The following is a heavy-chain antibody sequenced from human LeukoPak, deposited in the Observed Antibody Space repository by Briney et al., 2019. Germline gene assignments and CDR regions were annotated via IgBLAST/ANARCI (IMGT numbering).Heavy chain of an antibody. CDR3: AGLVEMATISHSQYFDY. D-gene: IGHD5-24*01. CDR1: GGSISSSSYY. Sequence: SETLSLTCTVSGGSISSSSYYWGWIRQPPGKGLEWIGSIYYSGSTYYNPSLKSRVTISVDTSKNQFSLKLSSVTAADTAVYYCAGLVEMATISHSQYFDYWGQGTLVTVSS. J-gene: IGHJ4*02. CDR2: IYYSGST. V-gene: IGHV4-39*01.